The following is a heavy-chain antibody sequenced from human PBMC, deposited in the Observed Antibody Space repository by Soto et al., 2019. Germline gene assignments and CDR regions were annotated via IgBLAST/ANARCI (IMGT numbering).Heavy chain of an antibody. CDR2: TYYRSKWYN. Sequence: SQTLSLTCAISGDSVSSNSAAWNWIRQSPSRGLEWLGRTYYRSKWYNDYAVSVKSRITINPDTSKNQFSLQLNSVTPEDTAVYYCARDRPSRVYYYYYGMDVWGQGTTVTVSS. CDR1: GDSVSSNSAA. J-gene: IGHJ6*02. D-gene: IGHD6-6*01. CDR3: ARDRPSRVYYYYYGMDV. V-gene: IGHV6-1*01.